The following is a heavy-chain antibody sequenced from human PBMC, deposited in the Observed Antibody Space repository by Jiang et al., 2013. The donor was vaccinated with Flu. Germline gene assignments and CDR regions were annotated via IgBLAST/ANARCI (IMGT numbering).Heavy chain of an antibody. CDR1: GYSFTSYW. V-gene: IGHV5-10-1*01. CDR3: ARQLVPEIVGATGLDWYFDL. Sequence: GAEVKKPGESLRISCKGSGYSFTSYWISWVRQMPGKGLEWMGRIDPSDSYTNYSPSFQGHVTISADKSISTAYLQWSSLKASDTAMYYCARQLVPEIVGATGLDWYFDLWGLAPWSLSPQ. J-gene: IGHJ2*01. D-gene: IGHD1-26*01. CDR2: IDPSDSYT.